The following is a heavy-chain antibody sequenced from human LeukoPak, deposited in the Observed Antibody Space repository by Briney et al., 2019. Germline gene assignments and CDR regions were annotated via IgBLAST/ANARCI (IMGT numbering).Heavy chain of an antibody. CDR2: INHSGST. CDR1: GFTFGSYD. Sequence: GSLRLSCAASGFTFGSYDMSWIRQPPGKGLEWIGEINHSGSTNYNPSLKSRVTISVDTSKNQFSLNLTSVTAADTAVYYCARAMSIAARLQTIFDYWGQGTLVTVSS. J-gene: IGHJ4*02. V-gene: IGHV4-34*01. D-gene: IGHD6-6*01. CDR3: ARAMSIAARLQTIFDY.